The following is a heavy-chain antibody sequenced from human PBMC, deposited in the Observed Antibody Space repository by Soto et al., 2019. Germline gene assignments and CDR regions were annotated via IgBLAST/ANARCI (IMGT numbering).Heavy chain of an antibody. V-gene: IGHV4-30-4*01. CDR1: GGSISSGDYY. CDR3: ARGLYSYGSVTWFDP. Sequence: PSETLSLTCTVSGGSISSGDYYWSWIRQPPGKGLEWIGYIYYSGSTYYNPSLKSRVTISVDTSKNQFSLKLSSVTAADTAVYYCARGLYSYGSVTWFDPWGQGTLVTVSS. D-gene: IGHD5-18*01. CDR2: IYYSGST. J-gene: IGHJ5*02.